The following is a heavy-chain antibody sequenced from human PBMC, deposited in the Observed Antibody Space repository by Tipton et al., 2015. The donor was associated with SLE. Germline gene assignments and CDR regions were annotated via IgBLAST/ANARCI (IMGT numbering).Heavy chain of an antibody. CDR3: ARHLGAHNWNY. CDR2: VYYTGTT. J-gene: IGHJ4*02. Sequence: TLSLTCNVSGGSISRGFYPWNWIRQPAGKGLDWIGSVYYTGTTFYNPSLESRVTVSLDTSRNRFSLRLRSVTAADTAMYFCARHLGAHNWNYWGQGTLVTVSS. CDR1: GGSISRGFYP. V-gene: IGHV4-30-2*03. D-gene: IGHD1-20*01.